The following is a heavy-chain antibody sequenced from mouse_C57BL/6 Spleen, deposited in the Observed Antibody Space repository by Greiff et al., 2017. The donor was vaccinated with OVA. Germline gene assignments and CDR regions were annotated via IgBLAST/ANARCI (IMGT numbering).Heavy chain of an antibody. CDR3: ARPYYGSSPRFAY. Sequence: EVQLQQSGPELVKPGASVKISCKASGYTFTDYYMNWVKQSHGKSLEWIGDINPNNGGTSYNQKFKGKATLTVDKSSSTAYMELRSLTSEDSAVYYCARPYYGSSPRFAYWGQGTLVTVSA. J-gene: IGHJ3*01. V-gene: IGHV1-26*01. CDR2: INPNNGGT. D-gene: IGHD1-1*01. CDR1: GYTFTDYY.